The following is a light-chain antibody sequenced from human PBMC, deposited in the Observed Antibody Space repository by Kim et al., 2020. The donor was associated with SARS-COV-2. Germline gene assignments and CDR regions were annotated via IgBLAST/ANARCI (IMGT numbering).Light chain of an antibody. V-gene: IGLV3-1*01. J-gene: IGLJ1*01. CDR3: QAWDSSNYV. Sequence: VSPGQTASITCAGDKLGDKYACWYQQKPGQSPVLVIYQDSKRPSGIPERFSGSNSGNTATLTISGTQAMDEADYYCQAWDSSNYVFGTGTKVTVL. CDR2: QDS. CDR1: KLGDKY.